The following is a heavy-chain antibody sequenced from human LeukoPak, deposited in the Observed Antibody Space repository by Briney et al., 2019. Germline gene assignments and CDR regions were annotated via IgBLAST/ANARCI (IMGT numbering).Heavy chain of an antibody. D-gene: IGHD1-26*01. V-gene: IGHV1-18*01. CDR3: ARHSGSYSWFDP. CDR1: GYTFTTYG. Sequence: ASVKVSCKASGYTFTTYGISWVRQAPGQGLEWMGWISFNNGNTNYAQKVQGRVTMTTDTSTSTAYMELSSLRSEDTAVYYCARHSGSYSWFDPWGQGTLVTVSS. CDR2: ISFNNGNT. J-gene: IGHJ5*02.